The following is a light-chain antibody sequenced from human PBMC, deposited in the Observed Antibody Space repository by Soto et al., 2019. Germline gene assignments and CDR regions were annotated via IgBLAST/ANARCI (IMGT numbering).Light chain of an antibody. CDR2: GAS. CDR1: QSVSSSY. CDR3: QQYGSSSWT. V-gene: IGKV3-20*01. Sequence: EIVLTHSPGTLSLSPGERATLSCRASQSVSSSYLAWYQQRPGQAPRLLIYGASSRATGIPDRFSGSGSGTDFTLTISRLEAEDFAVYYCQQYGSSSWTFGQGTKGDIK. J-gene: IGKJ1*01.